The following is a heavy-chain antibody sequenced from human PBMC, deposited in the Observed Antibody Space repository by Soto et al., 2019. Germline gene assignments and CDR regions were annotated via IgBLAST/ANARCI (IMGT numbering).Heavy chain of an antibody. D-gene: IGHD2-2*01. V-gene: IGHV1-8*01. CDR2: MNPNSGNT. CDR1: GYTFTNYD. CDR3: ARGPMSCTSTSCPYFFDY. J-gene: IGHJ4*02. Sequence: ASVKVSCKASGYTFTNYDINWVRQATGQGLEWMGWMNPNSGNTGYAQKFQGRVTMTRNTPMSTASMELSSLRSEDTAVYYCARGPMSCTSTSCPYFFDYWAQGTLVTVS.